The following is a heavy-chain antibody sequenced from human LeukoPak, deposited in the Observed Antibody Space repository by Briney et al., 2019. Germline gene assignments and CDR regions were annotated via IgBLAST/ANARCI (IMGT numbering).Heavy chain of an antibody. CDR1: GYRFNAYW. V-gene: IGHV5-51*01. D-gene: IGHD2-2*01. CDR2: IYPDDSDT. J-gene: IGHJ4*02. Sequence: GESLKISCKGSGYRFNAYWIAWVRQMPGKGLEWMGIIYPDDSDTRYSPSFQGQVTMSADKSINTAYLQWSSLKASDTAMYYCARRQGCSSTSCPPDYWGQGTLVTVSP. CDR3: ARRQGCSSTSCPPDY.